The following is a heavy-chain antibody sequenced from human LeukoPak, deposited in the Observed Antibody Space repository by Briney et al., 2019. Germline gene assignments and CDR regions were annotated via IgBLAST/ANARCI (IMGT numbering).Heavy chain of an antibody. CDR1: GGTFSSYA. CDR2: IIPIFGTA. CDR3: AREGGYYDSSGYYLR. J-gene: IGHJ4*02. V-gene: IGHV1-69*05. Sequence: ASVKVSCKASGGTFSSYAIGWVRQAPGQGLEWMGRIIPIFGTANYAQKFQGRVTITTDESTSTAYMELSSLRSEDTAVYYCAREGGYYDSSGYYLRWGQGTLVTVSS. D-gene: IGHD3-22*01.